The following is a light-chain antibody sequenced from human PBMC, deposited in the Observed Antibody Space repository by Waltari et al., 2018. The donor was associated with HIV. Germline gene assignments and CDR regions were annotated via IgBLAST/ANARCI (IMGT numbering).Light chain of an antibody. CDR3: AVWNDNLYVL. V-gene: IGLV1-47*01. CDR1: RSNIGINY. J-gene: IGLJ2*01. CDR2: RVA. Sequence: QSIVSQPPSVSGTPGPRVTLSCSPSRSNIGINYVYWYQHFPGLAPKLLIYRVAQRPSGVPDRFSGSKSGTSASLAISGLRSDDEAEYYCAVWNDNLYVLFGGGTKLAVL.